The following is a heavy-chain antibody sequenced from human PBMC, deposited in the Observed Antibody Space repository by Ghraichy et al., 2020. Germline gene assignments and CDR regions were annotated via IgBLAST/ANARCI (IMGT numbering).Heavy chain of an antibody. D-gene: IGHD4-17*01. CDR1: GFSFSRHR. V-gene: IGHV3-7*01. Sequence: GGSLRLSCSGSGFSFSRHRMSWVRQAPRKGLEWVASIKADGSETHYVDSVKGRFTISRDNAENSVSLEMNSLRAEDTAIYYCARDPYGDYKYGGTDYWGQGTLVAVSS. J-gene: IGHJ4*02. CDR3: ARDPYGDYKYGGTDY. CDR2: IKADGSET.